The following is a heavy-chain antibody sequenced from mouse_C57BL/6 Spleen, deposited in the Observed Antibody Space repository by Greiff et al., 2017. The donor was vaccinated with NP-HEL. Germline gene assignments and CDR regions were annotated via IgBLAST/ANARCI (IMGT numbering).Heavy chain of an antibody. CDR2: IDPSDSYT. J-gene: IGHJ2*01. CDR3: ARERYFDY. V-gene: IGHV1-50*01. CDR1: GYTFTSYW. Sequence: VQLQQPGAELVKPGASVKLSCKASGYTFTSYWMQWVKQRPGQGLEWIGEIDPSDSYTNYNQKFKGKATLTVYTSSSTAYMQLSSLTSEDSAVXYCARERYFDYWGQGTTLTVSS.